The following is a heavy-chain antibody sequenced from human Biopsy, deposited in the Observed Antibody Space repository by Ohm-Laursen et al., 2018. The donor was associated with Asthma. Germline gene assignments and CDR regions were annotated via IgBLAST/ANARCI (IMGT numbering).Heavy chain of an antibody. V-gene: IGHV1-69*13. J-gene: IGHJ4*02. CDR1: GGTFNTYV. CDR3: ARKAGSCISRTCYSLDF. Sequence: ASVKVSYKSLGGTFNTYVIGWVRQAPGQGLEWMGGINSVFGTTTYPQKFQDRVTVTADDSTSTVYMELSSLRSEDTAVYYCARKAGSCISRTCYSLDFWGQGTLVTVSS. CDR2: INSVFGTT. D-gene: IGHD2-2*01.